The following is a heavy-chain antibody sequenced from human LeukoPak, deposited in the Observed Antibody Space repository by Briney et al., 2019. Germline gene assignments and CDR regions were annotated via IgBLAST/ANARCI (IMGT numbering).Heavy chain of an antibody. D-gene: IGHD6-6*01. V-gene: IGHV1-46*01. CDR1: QYNFTSYY. J-gene: IGHJ3*02. CDR3: AREGPYSSSSPAFDI. Sequence: ASVKVSCTASQYNFTSYYIHWVRQAPGQGLEWMGIINPSGGSTSYAQKFQGRVTMTRDTSTTAVYIELSSLRSEDTAVYYCAREGPYSSSSPAFDIWGQGTMVTVSS. CDR2: INPSGGST.